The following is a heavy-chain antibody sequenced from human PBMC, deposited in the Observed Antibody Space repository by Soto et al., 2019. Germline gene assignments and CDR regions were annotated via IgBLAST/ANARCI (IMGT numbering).Heavy chain of an antibody. Sequence: SETLSLTCTVSGGSVRSGNHYWNWFRQPPGRGLEWLGYIYYSGVTNYNPSLKSRVTMSVDTSKNQFSLKLTSLTAADTAVYYCARGKEPLGYYGMDVWGQGTTVT. D-gene: IGHD1-26*01. CDR3: ARGKEPLGYYGMDV. CDR2: IYYSGVT. CDR1: GGSVRSGNHY. J-gene: IGHJ6*02. V-gene: IGHV4-61*01.